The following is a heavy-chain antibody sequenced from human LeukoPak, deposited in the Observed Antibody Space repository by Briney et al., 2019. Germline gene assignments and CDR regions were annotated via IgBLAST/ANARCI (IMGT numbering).Heavy chain of an antibody. CDR1: GGSISSRSYY. Sequence: SETLSLTCTVSGGSISSRSYYWGWIRQPPGKGLEWIGSIYYSGSTYYNPSLKSRVTISVDTSKNQFSLKLSSVTAADTAVYYCARQYTRKDSGSHTENDYWGQGTLVTVSS. CDR3: ARQYTRKDSGSHTENDY. CDR2: IYYSGST. D-gene: IGHD1-26*01. V-gene: IGHV4-39*01. J-gene: IGHJ4*02.